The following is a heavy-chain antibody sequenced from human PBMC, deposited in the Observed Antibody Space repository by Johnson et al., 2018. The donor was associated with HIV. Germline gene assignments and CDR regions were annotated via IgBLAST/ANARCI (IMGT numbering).Heavy chain of an antibody. J-gene: IGHJ3*02. CDR1: GFFFSGSA. CDR3: SYAFDI. Sequence: VQLVESGGGLVQPGGSLKLSCAASGFFFSGSAMHWVRQASGKGLEWVGRIRSKANNYAPPYAASLKGRFTISRDDSKNTAYLQMKSLKTEDTAVYYCSYAFDIWGQGTMVTVSS. CDR2: IRSKANNYAP. V-gene: IGHV3-73*02.